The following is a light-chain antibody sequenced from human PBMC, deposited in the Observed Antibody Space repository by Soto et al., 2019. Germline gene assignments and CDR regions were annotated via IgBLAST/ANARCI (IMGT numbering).Light chain of an antibody. CDR2: DTS. V-gene: IGKV3-20*01. CDR1: QSVNSGY. J-gene: IGKJ1*01. CDR3: QQYDSSPRT. Sequence: EIVLTQSPGTLSLSPGEKATLSCRASQSVNSGYLAWYQHTPGQAPRLLIYDTSTRATGIPDRFSGSGSGTDFTLTISGLEPEDFAVYYCQQYDSSPRTFGQGTKVDIK.